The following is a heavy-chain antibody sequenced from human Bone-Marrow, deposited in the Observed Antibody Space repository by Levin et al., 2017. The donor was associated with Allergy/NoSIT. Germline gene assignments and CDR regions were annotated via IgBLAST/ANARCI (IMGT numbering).Heavy chain of an antibody. D-gene: IGHD3-3*01. V-gene: IGHV1-18*01. J-gene: IGHJ5*02. Sequence: AASVKVSCKASGYAFGTYGISWVRQAPGQGLEWMGWISGYNGNTNYEQKFQGRVIMTTDTSTSTAYMELRSLRSDDTAVYYCARGVTVFGEVISYGDLWGQGTLVTVSS. CDR1: GYAFGTYG. CDR3: ARGVTVFGEVISYGDL. CDR2: ISGYNGNT.